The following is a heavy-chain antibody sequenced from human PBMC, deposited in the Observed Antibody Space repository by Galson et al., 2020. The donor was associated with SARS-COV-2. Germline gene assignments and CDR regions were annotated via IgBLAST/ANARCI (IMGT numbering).Heavy chain of an antibody. J-gene: IGHJ4*02. D-gene: IGHD6-19*01. CDR2: IYTSGIT. CDR1: GASISTYY. CDR3: AREYSQQWLVRGEFDS. V-gene: IGHV4-4*07. Sequence: SETLSLTCTVSGASISTYYWSWIRQPAGKGLEWIRRIYTSGITNYNPSLKSRVTMSLDTSKNQFSLKLTSVTAADTAIYYCAREYSQQWLVRGEFDSWGQGTLVTVSS.